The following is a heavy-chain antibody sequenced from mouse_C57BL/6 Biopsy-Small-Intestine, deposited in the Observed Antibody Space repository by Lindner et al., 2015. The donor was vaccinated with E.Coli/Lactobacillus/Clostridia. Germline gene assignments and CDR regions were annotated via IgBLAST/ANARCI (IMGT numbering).Heavy chain of an antibody. J-gene: IGHJ2*01. CDR2: IDPENGDT. CDR1: GFNIKDDY. Sequence: VQLQESGAELVRPGASVKLSCTASGFNIKDDYMHWVKQRPEQGLEWIGWIDPENGDTEYASKFQGKATITADTSSNTAYLQLSSLTSEDTAVYYCTTSYSNYPDYWGQGTTLTVSS. CDR3: TTSYSNYPDY. V-gene: IGHV14-4*01. D-gene: IGHD2-5*01.